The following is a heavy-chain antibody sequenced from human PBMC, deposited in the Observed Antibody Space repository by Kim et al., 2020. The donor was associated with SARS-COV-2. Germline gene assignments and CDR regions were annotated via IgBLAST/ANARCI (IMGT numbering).Heavy chain of an antibody. J-gene: IGHJ4*02. CDR3: TTDPWAHSSGYPKGDY. V-gene: IGHV3-15*01. CDR1: GFTFSNAW. D-gene: IGHD3-22*01. Sequence: GGSLRLSCAASGFTFSNAWMSWVRQAPGKGLEWVGRIKSKTDGGTTDYAAPVKGRFTISRDDSKNTLYLQMNSLKTEDTAVYYCTTDPWAHSSGYPKGDYWGQGTLVTVSS. CDR2: IKSKTDGGTT.